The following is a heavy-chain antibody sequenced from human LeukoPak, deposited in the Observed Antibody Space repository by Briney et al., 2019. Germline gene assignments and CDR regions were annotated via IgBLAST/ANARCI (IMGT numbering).Heavy chain of an antibody. CDR1: GGSISSYY. D-gene: IGHD3-10*01. Sequence: SETLSLTCTVSGGSISSYYWSWIRQPPGKGLEWIGYIYYSGSTNYNPSLKSRLTISIDTSKNQFSLKLSSVTAADTAVYYCARYGGSGTYFFDYWGRGTLVTVSS. CDR2: IYYSGST. CDR3: ARYGGSGTYFFDY. J-gene: IGHJ4*02. V-gene: IGHV4-59*12.